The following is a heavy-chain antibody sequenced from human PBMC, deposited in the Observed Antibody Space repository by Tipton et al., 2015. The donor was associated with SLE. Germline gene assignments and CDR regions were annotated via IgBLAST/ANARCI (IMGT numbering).Heavy chain of an antibody. CDR2: IRSKAYGGTT. V-gene: IGHV3-49*04. D-gene: IGHD6-25*01. Sequence: SLRLSCTASGFTFGDYAMSWVRQAPGQGLEGVGLIRSKAYGGTTEYAASVKGRFTISRDDSKTIAYLQMNSLKTEDTAVYYCTRGTGVTLGAVGRKGAFDIWRQRTMGT. CDR3: TRGTGVTLGAVGRKGAFDI. CDR1: GFTFGDYA. J-gene: IGHJ3*02.